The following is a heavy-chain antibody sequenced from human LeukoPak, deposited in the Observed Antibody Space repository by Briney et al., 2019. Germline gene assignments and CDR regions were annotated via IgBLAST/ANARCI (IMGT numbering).Heavy chain of an antibody. CDR2: IYYSGNT. Sequence: SETLSLTCSVSGASISTSSYYWGWIRQPPGKGLEWIGNIYYSGNTYSNPSLKSRITISVDTSKNQFTLKLSSVTAADTAVYYRASGYSGNGPYDYWGQGTLVTVSS. CDR3: ASGYSGNGPYDY. D-gene: IGHD5-12*01. CDR1: GASISTSSYY. J-gene: IGHJ4*02. V-gene: IGHV4-39*01.